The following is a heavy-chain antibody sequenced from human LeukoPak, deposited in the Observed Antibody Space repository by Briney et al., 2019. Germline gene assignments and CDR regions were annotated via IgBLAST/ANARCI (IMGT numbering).Heavy chain of an antibody. Sequence: ASVKVSRKASGYTFTGYYMHWVRQAPGQGLEWTGWINPNSGGTNYAQKFQGRVTMTRDTSISTAYMELSRLRSDDTAVYYCARDDAPNWGIYYWGQGTLVTVSS. D-gene: IGHD7-27*01. V-gene: IGHV1-2*02. CDR3: ARDDAPNWGIYY. CDR1: GYTFTGYY. CDR2: INPNSGGT. J-gene: IGHJ4*02.